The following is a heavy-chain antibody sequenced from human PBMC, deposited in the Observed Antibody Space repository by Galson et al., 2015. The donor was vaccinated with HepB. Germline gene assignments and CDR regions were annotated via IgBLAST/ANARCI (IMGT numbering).Heavy chain of an antibody. CDR3: ARYRSDTNFDL. Sequence: SLRLSCAASGFAFNSYCVHWVRQAPGKGLVWISNINEDAGTRKTYVDSVRGRFTISRDNTENTVYLQMDSLTAGDTAMYYCARYRSDTNFDLWGQGTMVTVSS. V-gene: IGHV3-74*03. J-gene: IGHJ3*01. CDR1: GFAFNSYC. CDR2: INEDAGTRK. D-gene: IGHD2-8*01.